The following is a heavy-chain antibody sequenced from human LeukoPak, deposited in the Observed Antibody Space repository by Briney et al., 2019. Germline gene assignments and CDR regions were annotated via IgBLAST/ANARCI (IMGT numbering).Heavy chain of an antibody. V-gene: IGHV4-39*07. D-gene: IGHD4-11*01. CDR2: IYYSGST. CDR3: ATQTGYSNYAWFDP. J-gene: IGHJ5*02. CDR1: GGSISSSSYY. Sequence: KASETLSLTCTVSGGSISSSSYYWGWIRQPPGKGLEWIGSIYYSGSTYYNPSLKSRVTISVDTSKNQFSLKLSSVTAADTAVYYCATQTGYSNYAWFDPWGQGTLVTVSS.